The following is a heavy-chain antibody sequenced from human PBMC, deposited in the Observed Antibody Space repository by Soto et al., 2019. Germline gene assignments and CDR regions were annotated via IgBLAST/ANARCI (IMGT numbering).Heavy chain of an antibody. V-gene: IGHV1-69*06. CDR2: IIPIFGTA. D-gene: IGHD6-19*01. CDR1: GGTFSSYA. J-gene: IGHJ3*02. Sequence: VKVSCKASGGTFSSYAISWVRQAPGQGLEWMGGIIPIFGTANYAQKFQGRVTITADKSTSTAYMELSSLRSEDTAVYYCAGSPSSGWYGDAFDIWGQGTMVTVSS. CDR3: AGSPSSGWYGDAFDI.